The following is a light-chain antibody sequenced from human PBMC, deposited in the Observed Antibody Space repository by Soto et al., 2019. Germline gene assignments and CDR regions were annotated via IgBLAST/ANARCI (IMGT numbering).Light chain of an antibody. CDR2: DTS. J-gene: IGLJ3*02. CDR1: TGAVTSGHY. Sequence: QTVVTQAPSLTVSPGGTVTLTCGSNTGAVTSGHYPHWLQQRPGQAPRTLIYDTSNKQSWTPARFSGSLLGGKAALTLSGAQPEDEADYYCLLSYSGGNWVFGGGTKVTVL. CDR3: LLSYSGGNWV. V-gene: IGLV7-46*01.